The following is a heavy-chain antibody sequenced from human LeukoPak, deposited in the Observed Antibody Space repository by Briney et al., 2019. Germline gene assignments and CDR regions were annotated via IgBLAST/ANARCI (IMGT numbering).Heavy chain of an antibody. Sequence: GGSLRLSCVASGFTLNNYGMHWDRQAPGKGLEWVSFIRIDGSDTRYTDSVKGRFTISRDNSKNTLYPQMNSLRAEDTAVYYCAREGGNLRYFDLWGQGTLVTVSS. CDR1: GFTLNNYG. J-gene: IGHJ5*02. V-gene: IGHV3-30*02. CDR3: AREGGNLRYFDL. D-gene: IGHD3-9*01. CDR2: IRIDGSDT.